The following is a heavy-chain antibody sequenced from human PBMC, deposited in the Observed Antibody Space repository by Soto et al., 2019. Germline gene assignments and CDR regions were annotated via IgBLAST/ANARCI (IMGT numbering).Heavy chain of an antibody. CDR3: ASFPPFYCSSTSCPDY. D-gene: IGHD2-2*01. V-gene: IGHV3-53*04. CDR1: GFTVSSNY. Sequence: PGGSLRLSCAASGFTVSSNYMSWVRQAPGKGLEWVSVIYSGGSTYYADSVKGRFTISRHNSKNTLYLQMNSLRAEDTAVYYCASFPPFYCSSTSCPDYWGQGTLVTVSS. CDR2: IYSGGST. J-gene: IGHJ4*02.